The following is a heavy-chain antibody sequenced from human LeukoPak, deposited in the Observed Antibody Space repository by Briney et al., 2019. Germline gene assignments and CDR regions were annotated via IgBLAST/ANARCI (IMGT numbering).Heavy chain of an antibody. J-gene: IGHJ4*02. CDR1: GFTFRSYE. V-gene: IGHV3-48*03. D-gene: IGHD3-22*01. CDR3: ARAGGEDSSGYSDTFDY. CDR2: LSSSGSAF. Sequence: GGSLRLSCEDSGFTFRSYEMNWVRQAPGKGLEWIAYLSSSGSAFSYADSVKGRFTIARDNAKNSVYLEMNSLRADDTAVYYCARAGGEDSSGYSDTFDYWGQGTLVTVSS.